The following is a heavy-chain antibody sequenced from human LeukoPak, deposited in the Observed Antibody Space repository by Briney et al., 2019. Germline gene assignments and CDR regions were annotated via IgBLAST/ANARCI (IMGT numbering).Heavy chain of an antibody. Sequence: SETLSLTCTVSGYSISSGYYWGWIRQPPGKGLEWIGSIYHSGSTYYNPSLKSRVTISVDTSKNQFSLKLSSVTAADTAVYYCARDQYYGSGSYYLHYFDYWGQGTLVTVSS. CDR3: ARDQYYGSGSYYLHYFDY. D-gene: IGHD3-10*01. J-gene: IGHJ4*02. V-gene: IGHV4-38-2*02. CDR2: IYHSGST. CDR1: GYSISSGYY.